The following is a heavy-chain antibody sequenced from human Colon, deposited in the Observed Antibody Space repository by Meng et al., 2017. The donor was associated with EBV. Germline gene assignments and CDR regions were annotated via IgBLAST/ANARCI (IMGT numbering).Heavy chain of an antibody. CDR2: IHYSGST. CDR1: GGSISSCTYY. Sequence: QVQLQESGPGLVKPSPTLSLTCPVPGGSISSCTYYWGWIRQLPGKGLEWIAYIHYSGSTYYSPSLKSRVTISVDTSKNQLSLKLSSMTAADTAVYYCARYVFDSSSLYSNWFDPWGQGTLVTVSS. V-gene: IGHV4-31*03. D-gene: IGHD3-22*01. J-gene: IGHJ5*02. CDR3: ARYVFDSSSLYSNWFDP.